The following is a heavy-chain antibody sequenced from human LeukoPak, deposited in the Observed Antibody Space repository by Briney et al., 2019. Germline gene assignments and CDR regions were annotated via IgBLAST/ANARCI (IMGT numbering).Heavy chain of an antibody. CDR2: IGATGGTT. CDR3: ARDHCGGDCYKGDTDAFDI. Sequence: GGSLRLSCAASGFTFSSYGMSWVRQAPGKGLEWVSAIGATGGTTYYADSVKGRFTISRDNAKNSLYLQMNSLRAEDTAVYYCARDHCGGDCYKGDTDAFDIWGQGTMVTVSS. D-gene: IGHD2-21*02. V-gene: IGHV3-23*01. J-gene: IGHJ3*02. CDR1: GFTFSSYG.